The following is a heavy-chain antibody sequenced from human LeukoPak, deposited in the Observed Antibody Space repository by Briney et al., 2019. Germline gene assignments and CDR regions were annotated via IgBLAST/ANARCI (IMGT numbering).Heavy chain of an antibody. D-gene: IGHD3-10*01. Sequence: GGSLRLSCAASGFTFSSYAMHWVRQAPGEGLGWVAVISYDGSNKYYADSVKGRFTISRDNSKNTLYLQMNSLRAEDTAVYYCARGLYYYGSGSRGQYYFDYWGQGTLVTVSS. CDR2: ISYDGSNK. CDR3: ARGLYYYGSGSRGQYYFDY. V-gene: IGHV3-30*04. CDR1: GFTFSSYA. J-gene: IGHJ4*02.